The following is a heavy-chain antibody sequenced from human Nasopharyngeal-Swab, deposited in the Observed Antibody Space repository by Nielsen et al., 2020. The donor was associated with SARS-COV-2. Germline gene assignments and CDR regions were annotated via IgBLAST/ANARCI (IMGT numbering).Heavy chain of an antibody. Sequence: GESLKLSCASSGFTLNTYAMSWVRQAPGAGLEWVSAISDSGGRTYYADSVKGRFTISRDNSQNTLFLQMNSLRAEDTAVYYCAKSDDAVDIWGQGTMVTVSS. CDR2: ISDSGGRT. CDR3: AKSDDAVDI. CDR1: GFTLNTYA. V-gene: IGHV3-23*01. J-gene: IGHJ3*02.